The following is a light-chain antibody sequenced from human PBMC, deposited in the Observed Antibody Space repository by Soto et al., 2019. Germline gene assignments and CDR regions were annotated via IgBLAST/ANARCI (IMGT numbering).Light chain of an antibody. CDR1: QNINNY. J-gene: IGKJ5*01. V-gene: IGKV1-33*01. CDR2: DAS. Sequence: DIQMTQSPSSLSASVGDRVTITCQASQNINNYLNWYQQKPGRAPKLLIYDASNLEAGVPSRFRGSGSWTDFTFTLSRLQPEDIATYYCQQYENLPTSGQGTRLEIK. CDR3: QQYENLPT.